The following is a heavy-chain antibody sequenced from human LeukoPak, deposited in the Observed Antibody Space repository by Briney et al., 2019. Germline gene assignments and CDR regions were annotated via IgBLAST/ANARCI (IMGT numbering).Heavy chain of an antibody. D-gene: IGHD3-3*02. J-gene: IGHJ4*02. Sequence: GGSLRLSCAASGFTLNTYGMHWVRQAPGKGLEWVTVVSFDGSNKYYADSVKGRFTISRDNSKRTLYLEMNNLRIEDTAVYYCAKGGGISWLSPDYWGQGSLVTVSS. CDR1: GFTLNTYG. CDR3: AKGGGISWLSPDY. CDR2: VSFDGSNK. V-gene: IGHV3-30*18.